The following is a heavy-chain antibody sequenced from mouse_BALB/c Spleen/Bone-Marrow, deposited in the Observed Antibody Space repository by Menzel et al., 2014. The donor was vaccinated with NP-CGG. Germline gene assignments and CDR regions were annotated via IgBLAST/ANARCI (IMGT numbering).Heavy chain of an antibody. D-gene: IGHD1-1*02. CDR2: IHPYNGDT. Sequence: VQLQQSGPELVKPGAPVKLSCRASGFSFTDYFINWVKRSHGKSLEWIGRIHPYNGDTFYNQKFKVKATLTVDKSSNTARMELLSLTSEDSAVYYCGRYGYDAMDFWGQGTSVTVSS. CDR3: GRYGYDAMDF. V-gene: IGHV1-37*01. CDR1: GFSFTDYF. J-gene: IGHJ4*01.